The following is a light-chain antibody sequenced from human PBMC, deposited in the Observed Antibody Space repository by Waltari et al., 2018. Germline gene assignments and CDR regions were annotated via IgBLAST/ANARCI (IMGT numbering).Light chain of an antibody. CDR3: SSYAGSNLWV. CDR1: SSDVGGYAS. V-gene: IGLV2-8*01. Sequence: QSALTQPPSASGSPGQSVTISCTGTSSDVGGYASVPWYQQHPDKAPKRMIYEVTKRPSVVPDRFSGSKSGNTASLTVSGLQAEDEADYYCSSYAGSNLWVFGGGTKLTVL. J-gene: IGLJ3*02. CDR2: EVT.